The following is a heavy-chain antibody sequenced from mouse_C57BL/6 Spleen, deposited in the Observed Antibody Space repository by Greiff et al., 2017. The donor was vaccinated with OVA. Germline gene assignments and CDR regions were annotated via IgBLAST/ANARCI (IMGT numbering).Heavy chain of an antibody. V-gene: IGHV1-54*01. CDR2: INPGRGGT. D-gene: IGHD1-1*01. Sequence: LEESGAELVRPGTSVKVSCKASGYAFTNYLIEWVKQRPGQGLEWIGVINPGRGGTNYNEKFKGKETLTADKSSSAAYMQLSSLTSEDSAVYFCARGVYYYGSSYVKWYFDVWGTGTTVTVSS. CDR3: ARGVYYYGSSYVKWYFDV. J-gene: IGHJ1*03. CDR1: GYAFTNYL.